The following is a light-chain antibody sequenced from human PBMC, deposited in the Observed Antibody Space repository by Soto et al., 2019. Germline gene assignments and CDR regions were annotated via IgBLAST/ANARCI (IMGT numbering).Light chain of an antibody. CDR2: DAS. J-gene: IGKJ1*01. V-gene: IGKV3-15*01. Sequence: EKVMTQSPATLSVSPGERATLSCRASQSVSSNLAWYQQRPGQAPRLLIYDASTRATGIPARSSGSGSGTEFTLTISSLQSEDLAVYYCQQYDDWPETFGQGTKV. CDR1: QSVSSN. CDR3: QQYDDWPET.